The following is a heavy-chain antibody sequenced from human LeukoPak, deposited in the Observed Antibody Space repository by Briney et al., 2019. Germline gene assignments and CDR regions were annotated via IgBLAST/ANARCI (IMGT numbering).Heavy chain of an antibody. CDR3: ARDATLIPGTVYFDY. CDR2: INTDSSSI. CDR1: GFTFSIYE. J-gene: IGHJ4*02. D-gene: IGHD2-15*01. V-gene: IGHV3-48*03. Sequence: PGGSLRLSCAASGFTFSIYEMHWVRQAPGKGLEGISHINTDSSSIHYADSMKGRFTIPRDNAKNSLYLQMNSLRGEHTAIYYCARDATLIPGTVYFDYWGQGALVTVSS.